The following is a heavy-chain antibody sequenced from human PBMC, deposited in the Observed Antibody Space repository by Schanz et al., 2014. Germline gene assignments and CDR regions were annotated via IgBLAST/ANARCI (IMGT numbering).Heavy chain of an antibody. J-gene: IGHJ4*02. CDR3: AKDRCSSTSCHGILDS. Sequence: QVQLVESGGGVVQPGGSLRLPCVASGVTLTTHCVHWVRQAPGKGLEWVSFIRYDGTNKHYADAVKGRFTISRDKSKNTITMEMKSLRDEDTAIYYCAKDRCSSTSCHGILDSWGQGTVVTVSS. D-gene: IGHD2-2*01. CDR1: GVTLTTHC. CDR2: IRYDGTNK. V-gene: IGHV3-30*02.